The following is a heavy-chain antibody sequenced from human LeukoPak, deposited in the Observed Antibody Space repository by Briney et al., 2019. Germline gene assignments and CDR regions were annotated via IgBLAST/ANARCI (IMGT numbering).Heavy chain of an antibody. V-gene: IGHV3-23*01. D-gene: IGHD3-10*01. CDR1: GFTFSGYA. J-gene: IGHJ4*02. Sequence: GGSLRLSCAASGFTFSGYAMSWVRQAPGKGLEWVSAISGSGGSTYYADSVKGRFTISRDNSKNTLYLQMNSLRAEDTAVYYCAKNLWFGEYNDYWGQGTLVTVSS. CDR3: AKNLWFGEYNDY. CDR2: ISGSGGST.